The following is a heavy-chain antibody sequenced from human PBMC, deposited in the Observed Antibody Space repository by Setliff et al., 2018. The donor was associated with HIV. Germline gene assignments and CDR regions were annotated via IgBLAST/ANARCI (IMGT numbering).Heavy chain of an antibody. CDR2: INAGNGNT. CDR1: GYTFRNYA. CDR3: ARDSANHPYYFDY. Sequence: ASVKVSCKASGYTFRNYAMHWVRQAPGQRLEWMGWINAGNGNTKYSQRFQGRVTITRDTSASTAYMEVSSLRSEDTAVYYCARDSANHPYYFDYWGQGTLVTVSS. V-gene: IGHV1-3*01. J-gene: IGHJ4*02.